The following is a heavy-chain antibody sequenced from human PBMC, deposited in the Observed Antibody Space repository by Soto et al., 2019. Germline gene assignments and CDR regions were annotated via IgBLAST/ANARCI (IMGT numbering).Heavy chain of an antibody. CDR2: ISSSGKTI. Sequence: PGGSLRLSCAASGFTFTNYEMNWVRQAPGKGLEWISYISSSGKTISYADSVKGRFTISRDNAKNSLYLQMNSLRAEDTAVYYCARDIDWYSNSSGFDNWGQGTLVTVSS. J-gene: IGHJ4*02. CDR1: GFTFTNYE. CDR3: ARDIDWYSNSSGFDN. V-gene: IGHV3-48*03. D-gene: IGHD1-26*01.